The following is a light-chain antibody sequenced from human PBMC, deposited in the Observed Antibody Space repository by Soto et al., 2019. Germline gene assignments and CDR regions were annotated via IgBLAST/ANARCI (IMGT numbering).Light chain of an antibody. V-gene: IGLV2-14*01. J-gene: IGLJ1*01. CDR3: QSYDSSLSGYV. CDR2: EVT. CDR1: SRDIGNYNY. Sequence: QSALTQPASVSGSPGQSITISCTGTSRDIGNYNYVSWYQHHPGKAPKLMIYEVTSRPSGVSDRFSGSKSGMTASLTISGPQPEDEADYYCQSYDSSLSGYVFGTGTKVTVL.